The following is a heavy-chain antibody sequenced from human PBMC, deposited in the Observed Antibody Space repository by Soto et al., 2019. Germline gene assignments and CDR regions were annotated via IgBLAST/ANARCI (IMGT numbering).Heavy chain of an antibody. J-gene: IGHJ4*02. CDR2: IFSAGVT. CDR3: AGDGNYNYAFEF. Sequence: PXGSLIVSWAPSGIEGEDNFLGLARQASGKGMEWVSIIFSAGVTYYADSVKGRFTISKDISKNTLTLQMSSLRADDTAVYFCAGDGNYNYAFEFWGRGTPVTVSS. D-gene: IGHD3-22*01. CDR1: GIEGEDNF. V-gene: IGHV3-53*01.